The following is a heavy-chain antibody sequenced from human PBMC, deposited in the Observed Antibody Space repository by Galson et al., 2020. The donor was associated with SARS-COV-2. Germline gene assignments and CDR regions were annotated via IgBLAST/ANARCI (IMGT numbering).Heavy chain of an antibody. CDR2: ISYNGTTI. V-gene: IGHV3-30*04. J-gene: IGHJ5*02. CDR3: ARETDDDSSRGYDH. Sequence: QLGESLKISCAASGFTFSSSALHWVRQAPGKGLEWVAIISYNGTTIYKSDSVKGRFTISRDISKKILSLQMNRLRPEDTGVYYCARETDDDSSRGYDHWGQGTLVTVSP. CDR1: GFTFSSSA. D-gene: IGHD3-22*01.